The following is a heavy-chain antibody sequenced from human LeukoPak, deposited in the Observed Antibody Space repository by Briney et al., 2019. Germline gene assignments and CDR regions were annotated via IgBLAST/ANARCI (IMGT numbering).Heavy chain of an antibody. CDR1: GFTFSSSG. J-gene: IGHJ4*02. CDR2: IWSDGSNE. V-gene: IGHV3-33*01. Sequence: PGGSLRLSCAASGFTFSSSGMHWVRQAPGKGLEWVAVIWSDGSNEYYADSVEGRFTISRDNSKNTLYLQMNSLRAEDTAVYYCARDLGGSPFDYWGQGTQVTVSS. CDR3: ARDLGGSPFDY. D-gene: IGHD1-26*01.